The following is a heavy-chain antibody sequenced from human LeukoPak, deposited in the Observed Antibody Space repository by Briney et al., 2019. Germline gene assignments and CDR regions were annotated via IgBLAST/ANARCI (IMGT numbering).Heavy chain of an antibody. CDR2: INPNSGGT. CDR1: GYTFTGYY. D-gene: IGHD3-3*01. Sequence: GASVKVSCKASGYTFTGYYMHWARQAPGQGLEWMGWINPNSGGTNYAQKFQGRVTMTRDTSISTAYMELSRLRSDDTAVYYCARATGVVIIGFDYWGQGTLVTVSS. CDR3: ARATGVVIIGFDY. V-gene: IGHV1-2*02. J-gene: IGHJ4*02.